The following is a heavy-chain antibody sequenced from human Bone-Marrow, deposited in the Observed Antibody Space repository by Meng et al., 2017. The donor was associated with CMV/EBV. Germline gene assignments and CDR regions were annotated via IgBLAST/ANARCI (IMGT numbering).Heavy chain of an antibody. J-gene: IGHJ6*02. D-gene: IGHD5-18*01. CDR3: ARGGSGYSYEYYYYGMDV. Sequence: ASVKVSCKASGYTFTRYYMHWVRQAPGQGLEWMGWMNPNSGNTGYAQKFQGRVTMTRNTSISTAYMELSSLRSEDTAVYYCARGGSGYSYEYYYYGMDVWGQGTTVTVSS. CDR1: GYTFTRYY. V-gene: IGHV1-8*01. CDR2: MNPNSGNT.